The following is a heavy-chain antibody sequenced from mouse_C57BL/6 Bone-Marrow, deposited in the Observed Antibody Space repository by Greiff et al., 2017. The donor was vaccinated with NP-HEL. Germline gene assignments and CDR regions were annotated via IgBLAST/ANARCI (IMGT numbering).Heavy chain of an antibody. CDR1: GYTFTDYY. CDR2: INPYNGGT. V-gene: IGHV1-19*01. Sequence: EVQLQQSGPVLVKPGASVKMSCKASGYTFTDYYMNWVKQSHGKSLEWIGVINPYNGGTSYNQKFKGKATLTVDKSSSTAYMELNSLTSEDSAVYYCARGEDGSSCDYWGQGTTLTVSS. CDR3: ARGEDGSSCDY. D-gene: IGHD1-1*01. J-gene: IGHJ2*01.